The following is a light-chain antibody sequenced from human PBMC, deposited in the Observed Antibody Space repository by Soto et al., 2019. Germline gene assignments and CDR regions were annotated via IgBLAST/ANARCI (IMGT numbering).Light chain of an antibody. CDR1: QSVGSDY. V-gene: IGKV3-20*01. CDR2: GAS. CDR3: QQYGSSPYT. Sequence: EIVLTQSPGTLYLSPGERATLSCRASQSVGSDYLAWYQQKSGQAPRLLLFGASNRTTGAPDRFSGSGSGTDFTLTISRLEPEDFAVYSCQQYGSSPYTFGQGTKLEI. J-gene: IGKJ2*01.